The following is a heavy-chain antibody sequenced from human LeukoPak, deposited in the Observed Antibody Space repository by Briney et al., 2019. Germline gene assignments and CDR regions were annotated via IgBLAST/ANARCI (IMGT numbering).Heavy chain of an antibody. D-gene: IGHD2-2*01. CDR1: GFTFSSYG. V-gene: IGHV3-33*01. J-gene: IGHJ5*02. CDR2: IWYDGSNK. CDR3: ARRLGYCSSTSCYSNWFDP. Sequence: GGSLRLSCAASGFTFSSYGMHWVRQAPGKGLEWVAVIWYDGSNKYYADSVKGRFTISRDNSKNTLYLQMNSLRAEDTAVYYCARRLGYCSSTSCYSNWFDPWGQGTLVTVSS.